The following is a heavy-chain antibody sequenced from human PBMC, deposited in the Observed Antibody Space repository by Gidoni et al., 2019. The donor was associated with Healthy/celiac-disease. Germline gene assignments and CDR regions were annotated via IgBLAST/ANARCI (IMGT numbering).Heavy chain of an antibody. CDR1: GFTLSSYG. CDR2: ISYDGSNN. J-gene: IGHJ4*02. CDR3: AKLWIAARREDY. V-gene: IGHV3-30*18. D-gene: IGHD6-6*01. Sequence: QVQLVESGGGVVQPGRYLRLPCAASGFTLSSYGMHWVLQAQGKGLEWVAVISYDGSNNYYADSVKGRFTISRDNSKNTLYLQMNSLRAEDTAVYYCAKLWIAARREDYWGQGTLVTVSS.